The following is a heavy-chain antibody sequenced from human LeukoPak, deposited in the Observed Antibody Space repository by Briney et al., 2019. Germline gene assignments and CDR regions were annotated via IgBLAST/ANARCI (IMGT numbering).Heavy chain of an antibody. Sequence: RSSETLSLTCAVSAGSISSSSYYWGWVRQPPGKGLEWIWSMYYNGNAYYNPSLKSRVTIAADTSKNQFSLRLNSVTAADTAVYYCATIAPGTHAFDIWGQGTMVTVST. D-gene: IGHD2-21*01. V-gene: IGHV4-39*01. CDR2: MYYNGNA. J-gene: IGHJ3*02. CDR1: AGSISSSSYY. CDR3: ATIAPGTHAFDI.